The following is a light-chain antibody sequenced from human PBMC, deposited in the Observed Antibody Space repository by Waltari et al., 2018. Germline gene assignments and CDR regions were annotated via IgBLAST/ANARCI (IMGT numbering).Light chain of an antibody. CDR2: RVS. CDR3: MQGAHWPPT. V-gene: IGKV2-30*01. J-gene: IGKJ1*01. Sequence: DVVVTQSPLSLPVTPGEPASLSCRSRQSLLYRDGYTYLNWFHQRPGQSPRRLIYRVSSRDSWVPDRFSGSGSGADFTLNISRVEAEDVGVYYCMQGAHWPPTFGQGTNLDIK. CDR1: QSLLYRDGYTY.